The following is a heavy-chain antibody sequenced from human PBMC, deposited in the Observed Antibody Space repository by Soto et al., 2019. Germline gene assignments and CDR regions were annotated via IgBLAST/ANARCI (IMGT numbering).Heavy chain of an antibody. Sequence: VGSLRLSCAASGFTFSNAWMSWVRQAPGKGLEWLGRIKSKTDGGTTDYAAPVKGRFTISRDDSKNTLYLQMNSLKTEDTAVYYCTTDWAPYTYYYDSSGYNYWGQGTLVTVS. D-gene: IGHD3-22*01. CDR3: TTDWAPYTYYYDSSGYNY. CDR1: GFTFSNAW. V-gene: IGHV3-15*01. J-gene: IGHJ4*02. CDR2: IKSKTDGGTT.